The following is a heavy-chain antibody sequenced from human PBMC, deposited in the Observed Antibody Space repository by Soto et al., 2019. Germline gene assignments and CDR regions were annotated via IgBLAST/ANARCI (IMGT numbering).Heavy chain of an antibody. J-gene: IGHJ3*02. Sequence: QVQLVQSGAEVKKPGSSVKVSCKASGGTFSSYAISWVRQAPGQGLEWMGGIIPIFGTANYAQKFQGRVTITXXEXTXXADMELSSLRSEDTAVYYCARGFTYYYGSGDAFDIWGQGTMVTVSS. V-gene: IGHV1-69*05. D-gene: IGHD3-10*01. CDR2: IIPIFGTA. CDR1: GGTFSSYA. CDR3: ARGFTYYYGSGDAFDI.